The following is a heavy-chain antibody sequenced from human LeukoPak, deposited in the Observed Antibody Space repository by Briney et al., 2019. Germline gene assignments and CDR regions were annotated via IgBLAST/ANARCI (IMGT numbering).Heavy chain of an antibody. D-gene: IGHD3-3*01. V-gene: IGHV4-61*02. CDR1: GGSISSGSYY. CDR2: IYTSGST. Sequence: SQTLSLTCTVSGGSISSGSYYWSWIRQPAGKGLEWIGRIYTSGSTNYNPSLKSRVTISVDTSKNQFSLKLSSVTAADTAVYYCARVEWLAADYWGQGTLVTVSS. J-gene: IGHJ4*02. CDR3: ARVEWLAADY.